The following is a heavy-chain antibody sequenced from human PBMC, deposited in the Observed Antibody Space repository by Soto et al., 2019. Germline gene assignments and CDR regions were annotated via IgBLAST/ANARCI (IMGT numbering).Heavy chain of an antibody. D-gene: IGHD5-18*01. V-gene: IGHV3-33*01. Sequence: QVQLVESGGGVVQHGRSLRLSCAASGFTFSSYGMHWVRQAPGKGLEWVAVIWYDGSNKYYADSVKGRFTISRDNSKNTLYLQMNSLRAEDTAVYYCARDRGYSYALDYWGQGTLVTVSS. CDR3: ARDRGYSYALDY. CDR1: GFTFSSYG. CDR2: IWYDGSNK. J-gene: IGHJ4*02.